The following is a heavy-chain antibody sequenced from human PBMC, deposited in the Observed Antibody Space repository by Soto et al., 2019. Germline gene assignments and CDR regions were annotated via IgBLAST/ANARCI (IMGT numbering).Heavy chain of an antibody. CDR3: ARAKLTSHTTVEAFEL. Sequence: QVQLVQSGAEVKKPGSSVKVSCKTSGGTFNNYAINWVRQAPGQGLEWMGRVVPFLGISNFAQIFQDRVTRTADKSTSTAYLELTSLRSDDTATYYCARAKLTSHTTVEAFELWGQGTMVTVSS. D-gene: IGHD4-4*01. CDR1: GGTFNNYA. CDR2: VVPFLGIS. J-gene: IGHJ3*01. V-gene: IGHV1-69*04.